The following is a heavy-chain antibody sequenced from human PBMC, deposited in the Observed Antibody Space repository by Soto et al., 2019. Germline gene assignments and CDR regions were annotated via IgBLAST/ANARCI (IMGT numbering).Heavy chain of an antibody. CDR2: INPNSGGT. J-gene: IGHJ4*02. CDR3: ARGGGGVRGVPDFGV. Sequence: QVQLVQSGAEVKKPGASVKVSCKDSGYTFTGYYMHWVRQAPGQGLEWMRWINPNSGGTNYAQKSEGRVPRTRDTSISTAYMGRSGLRSDDTAWYYYARGGGGVRGVPDFGVWGQGTLVTVSS. V-gene: IGHV1-2*02. CDR1: GYTFTGYY. D-gene: IGHD3-10*01.